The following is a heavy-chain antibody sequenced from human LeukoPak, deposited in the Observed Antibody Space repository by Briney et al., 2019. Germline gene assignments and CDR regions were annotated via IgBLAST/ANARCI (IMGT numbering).Heavy chain of an antibody. D-gene: IGHD6-13*01. CDR3: ARDNIAAAATQYYYMDV. CDR2: ISAYNGNT. V-gene: IGHV1-18*01. J-gene: IGHJ6*03. CDR1: GYTFTSYG. Sequence: ASVKVSCKASGYTFTSYGISWVRQAPGQGLEWMGWISAYNGNTNYAQKLQGRVTMTTDTSTSTAYMELSRLRSDDTAVYYCARDNIAAAATQYYYMDVWGKGTTVTVSS.